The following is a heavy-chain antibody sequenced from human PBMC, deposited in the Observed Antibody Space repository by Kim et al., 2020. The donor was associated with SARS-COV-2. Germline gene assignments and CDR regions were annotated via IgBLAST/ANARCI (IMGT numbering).Heavy chain of an antibody. CDR3: ARESGNGMGY. Sequence: GGSLRLSCAASGFTFSSYAMHWVRQAPGKGLEWVTLISYDGSNEYYADSVKGRFTISRDNSKNTLYLQMNSLRAEDTAVYYCARESGNGMGYWGQGTLVTVSS. CDR1: GFTFSSYA. D-gene: IGHD1-26*01. J-gene: IGHJ4*02. CDR2: ISYDGSNE. V-gene: IGHV3-30*04.